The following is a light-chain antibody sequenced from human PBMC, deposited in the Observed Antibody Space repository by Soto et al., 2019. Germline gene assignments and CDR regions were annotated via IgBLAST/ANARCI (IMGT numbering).Light chain of an antibody. CDR1: QIVSTW. V-gene: IGKV1-5*03. CDR2: RAS. J-gene: IGKJ1*01. Sequence: DIQMTQSPSTLSASVGDRVTITCRASQIVSTWLAWYQQKPGKAPKLLIYRASSLETGVPSRFSGSGSGTEFALTISSLQPDDFATYYCQQYNSYSWTFGQGTKVEMK. CDR3: QQYNSYSWT.